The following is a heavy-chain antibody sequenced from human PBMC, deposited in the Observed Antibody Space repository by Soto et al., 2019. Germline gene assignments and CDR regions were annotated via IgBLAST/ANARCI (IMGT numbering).Heavy chain of an antibody. CDR3: AHRPGKIRCHVSGSYIWFAP. D-gene: IGHD3-10*01. J-gene: IGHJ5*02. V-gene: IGHV2-5*02. CDR2: IYWDDDK. CDR1: GFSLSTSGVG. Sequence: QITLKESGPTLVKPTQTLTLTCTFSGFSLSTSGVGVGWIRQPPGKALEWLALIYWDDDKRYSPSLKRRLTIPTDTAKNPVVLTITNRDPVDTAPYSCAHRPGKIRCHVSGSYIWFAPWGQGTLVTVSS.